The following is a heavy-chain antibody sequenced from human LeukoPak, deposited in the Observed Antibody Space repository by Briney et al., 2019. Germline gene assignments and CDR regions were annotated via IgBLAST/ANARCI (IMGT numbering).Heavy chain of an antibody. CDR1: GFSFSTHW. D-gene: IGHD2-15*01. Sequence: PGGSLRLSCAASGFSFSTHWMNWVRQAPGKGLEWVSAISGSGGSTYYADSVKGRFTISRDNSKNTLYLQMNSLRAEDTALYYCAKGNAPYCSGGSCYPLDYWGQGTLVTVSS. J-gene: IGHJ4*02. V-gene: IGHV3-23*01. CDR2: ISGSGGST. CDR3: AKGNAPYCSGGSCYPLDY.